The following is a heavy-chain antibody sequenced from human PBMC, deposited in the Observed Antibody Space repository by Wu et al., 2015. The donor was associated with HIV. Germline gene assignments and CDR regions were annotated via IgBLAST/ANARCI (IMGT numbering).Heavy chain of an antibody. V-gene: IGHV1-2*02. J-gene: IGHJ5*02. D-gene: IGHD2-2*01. CDR2: INPNSGGT. Sequence: QVQLVQSGAEVKKPGASVKVSCKASGYTFTGYYMHWVRQAPGQGLEWMGWINPNSGGTNYAQKFQGRVTMTRDTSISTAYMELSRLRSDDTAVYYCARLGYCSSTSCYQGGWFDPLGPGNPGHRLL. CDR1: GYTFTGYY. CDR3: ARLGYCSSTSCYQGGWFDP.